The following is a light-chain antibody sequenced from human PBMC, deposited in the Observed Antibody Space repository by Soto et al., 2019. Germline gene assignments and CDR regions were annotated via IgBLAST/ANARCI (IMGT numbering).Light chain of an antibody. CDR3: QKYYSTPLT. CDR2: WAS. V-gene: IGKV4-1*01. Sequence: DIVMTQSPDSLAVSLGERATINCKSSQSVLYSSKNKNYLAWYQQKPGQPPKLLIYWASTREPEVPDRFSGSRSGIDTTTTISRLQAEDVAFYHSQKYYSTPLTFGGGTKVEIK. CDR1: QSVLYSSKNKNY. J-gene: IGKJ4*01.